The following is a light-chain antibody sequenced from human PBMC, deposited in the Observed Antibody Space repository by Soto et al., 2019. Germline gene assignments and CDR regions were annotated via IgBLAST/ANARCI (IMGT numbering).Light chain of an antibody. CDR1: QGIRND. J-gene: IGKJ1*01. CDR2: AAS. Sequence: DIQMTQSPSSLSASLGDSVTISCRASQGIRNDLGWYQQKPGKAPKLLIYAASSLQSGVPSRFSGSGSGTEFTLTISSLQPDDFATYYCQHDNSYSEAFGQGTKVDI. V-gene: IGKV1-17*01. CDR3: QHDNSYSEA.